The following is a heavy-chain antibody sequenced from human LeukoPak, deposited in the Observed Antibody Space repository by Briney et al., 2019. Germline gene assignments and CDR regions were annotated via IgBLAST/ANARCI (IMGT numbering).Heavy chain of an antibody. CDR2: ISDGGTNT. J-gene: IGHJ4*02. D-gene: IGHD6-19*01. Sequence: PGGSLRLSGAASRFIFSTYSMSWVRQAPGKGPEGVSSISDGGTNTYYAYSVKGRFTIYRDNSKNTLSLQMNNLSDEDTAVYYCAKDAAAVTGRRAGFDYWGQGTLVTVSS. V-gene: IGHV3-23*01. CDR1: RFIFSTYS. CDR3: AKDAAAVTGRRAGFDY.